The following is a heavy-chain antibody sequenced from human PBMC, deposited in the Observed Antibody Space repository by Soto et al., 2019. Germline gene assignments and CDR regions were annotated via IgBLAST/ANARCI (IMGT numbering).Heavy chain of an antibody. V-gene: IGHV3-30*18. CDR2: ISYDGSNK. CDR1: GFTFSSYG. J-gene: IGHJ6*04. D-gene: IGHD3-3*01. Sequence: QVQLVESGGGVVQPGRSLRLSCAASGFTFSSYGMHWVRQAPGKGLEWVAVISYDGSNKYYADSVKGRFTISRDNSKNTLYLQMNSLRAEDTAVYYCAKGDTIFGVTAMDVWGKGTTVTVSS. CDR3: AKGDTIFGVTAMDV.